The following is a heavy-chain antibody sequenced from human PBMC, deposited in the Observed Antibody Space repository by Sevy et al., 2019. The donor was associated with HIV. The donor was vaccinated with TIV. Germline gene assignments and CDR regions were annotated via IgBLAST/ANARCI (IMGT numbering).Heavy chain of an antibody. V-gene: IGHV4-38-2*01. Sequence: SETLSLTCDVSGFSISNNFYWGWIRQPPGKGLEWIGSIYHSGTTYYSPSLNSRVTISVDMSNNQFALRLTSVTAADTAVYYCARARRPETTYFCMDVWGKGTTVTVSS. D-gene: IGHD3-3*01. CDR3: ARARRPETTYFCMDV. CDR2: IYHSGTT. CDR1: GFSISNNFY. J-gene: IGHJ6*03.